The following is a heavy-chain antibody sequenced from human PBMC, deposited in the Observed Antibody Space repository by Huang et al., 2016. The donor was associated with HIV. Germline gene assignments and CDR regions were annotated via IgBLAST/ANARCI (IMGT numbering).Heavy chain of an antibody. Sequence: DEHLVESGGGLVQPGGSVTITCEVSGFNFKNYWLNWVRQAPGKGLEWVANIRGGGSEKNYVDSVKGRFTIFRDNAKKLLYLQMKSLRAEDTSVYYCATNLQIVVVPPDMGYDAFDMWGQGTMVTVSS. J-gene: IGHJ3*02. D-gene: IGHD2-2*01. V-gene: IGHV3-7*01. CDR2: IRGGGSEK. CDR1: GFNFKNYW. CDR3: ATNLQIVVVPPDMGYDAFDM.